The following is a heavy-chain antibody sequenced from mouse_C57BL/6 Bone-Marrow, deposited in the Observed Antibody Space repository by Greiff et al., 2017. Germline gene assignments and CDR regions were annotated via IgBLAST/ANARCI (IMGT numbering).Heavy chain of an antibody. D-gene: IGHD1-1*01. CDR3: ARGYYYGSPFAY. J-gene: IGHJ3*01. Sequence: VQLKQSGPGLVKPSQSLSLTCSVTGYSITSGYYWNWIRQFPGNKLEWMGYISYDGSNKSNPSLKNRISITRDTAKNQFFLKWNSVTTEDTATYYCARGYYYGSPFAYWGQGTLVTVSA. CDR2: ISYDGSN. V-gene: IGHV3-6*01. CDR1: GYSITSGYY.